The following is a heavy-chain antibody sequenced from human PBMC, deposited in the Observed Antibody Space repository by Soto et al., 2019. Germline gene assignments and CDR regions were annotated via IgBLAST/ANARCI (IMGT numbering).Heavy chain of an antibody. J-gene: IGHJ4*02. D-gene: IGHD4-17*01. Sequence: QVQLQESGPGLVKPAETLSLTCTVSGGYISGYYWTWIRQPPGKGLEWIGFTYSSGSTTSNPSLKSRVSISIDTSRKEFSLKLTSVTPADTAAYYCARGGDYADPFDFWGQGTLVTVSS. CDR1: GGYISGYY. CDR3: ARGGDYADPFDF. CDR2: TYSSGST. V-gene: IGHV4-59*01.